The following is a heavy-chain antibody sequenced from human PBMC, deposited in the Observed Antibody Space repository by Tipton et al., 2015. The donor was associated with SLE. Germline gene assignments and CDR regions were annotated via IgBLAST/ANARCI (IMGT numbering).Heavy chain of an antibody. CDR3: ARGVHIVVVTAVYGLDV. Sequence: TLSLTCAVSGSSINSNNWWSWVRQPPGKGLEWIGEISHSGSTNYNPSLKSRVTISVDTSKNQFSLKLSSVTAADTAVYYCARGVHIVVVTAVYGLDVWGQGTTVTVSS. V-gene: IGHV4-4*02. CDR1: GSSINSNNW. D-gene: IGHD2-21*02. J-gene: IGHJ6*02. CDR2: ISHSGST.